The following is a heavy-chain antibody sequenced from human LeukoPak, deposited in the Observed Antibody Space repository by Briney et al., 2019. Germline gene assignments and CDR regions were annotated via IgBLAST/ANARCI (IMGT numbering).Heavy chain of an antibody. J-gene: IGHJ4*02. D-gene: IGHD3-22*01. V-gene: IGHV4-59*01. Sequence: SETLSLTCTVSGGSISSYYWSWIRQPPGKGLEWIGYIYYSGSTNYNPSLKSRVTISVDTSKNQFSLKLSSVTAADTAVYYCARDHEDSSGYYYQFDYWGQGTLVTVSS. CDR3: ARDHEDSSGYYYQFDY. CDR2: IYYSGST. CDR1: GGSISSYY.